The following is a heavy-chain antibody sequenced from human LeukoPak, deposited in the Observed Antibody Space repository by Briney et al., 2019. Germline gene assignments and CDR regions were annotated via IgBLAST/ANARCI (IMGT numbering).Heavy chain of an antibody. CDR2: INPNSGDT. CDR1: GYTFTGYY. CDR3: AKDFSYGDYSDY. V-gene: IGHV1-2*06. D-gene: IGHD4-17*01. Sequence: ASVKVSCKAFGYTFTGYYIYWVRQAPGQGLEWMGRINPNSGDTNYAQKFQGRVTMTRDTSISTAYMELSRLRSDDTAVYYCAKDFSYGDYSDYWGQGTLVTVSS. J-gene: IGHJ4*02.